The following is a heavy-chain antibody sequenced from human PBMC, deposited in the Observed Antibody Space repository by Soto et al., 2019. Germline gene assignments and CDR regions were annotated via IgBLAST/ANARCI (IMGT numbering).Heavy chain of an antibody. D-gene: IGHD4-17*01. CDR2: IYSGGST. Sequence: GESLKISCAASGFTVSSNYMSWVRQAPGKGLEWVSVIYSGGSTYYADSVKGRFTISRDNSKNTLYLQMNSLRAEDTAVYYCARGRDYVGVYYFDYWGQGTLVTVSS. V-gene: IGHV3-53*01. CDR1: GFTVSSNY. CDR3: ARGRDYVGVYYFDY. J-gene: IGHJ4*02.